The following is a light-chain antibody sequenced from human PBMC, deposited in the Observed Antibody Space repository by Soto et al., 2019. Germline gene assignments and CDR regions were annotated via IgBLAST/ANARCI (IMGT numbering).Light chain of an antibody. V-gene: IGLV1-44*01. J-gene: IGLJ3*02. CDR2: DNI. CDR1: SSNIGNNA. Sequence: QSVLTQPPSASGTPGQRVTISCSGSSSNIGNNAVNWYQQFPGTAPKLLIYDNIQRPSGVPDRFSGSKSGTSASLAISGLQSEDEADYYCAAWGDNLNGWVFGGGNKLTVL. CDR3: AAWGDNLNGWV.